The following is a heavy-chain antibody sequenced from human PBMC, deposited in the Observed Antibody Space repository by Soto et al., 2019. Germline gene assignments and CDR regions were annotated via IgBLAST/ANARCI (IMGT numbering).Heavy chain of an antibody. CDR3: ARVGYSNYAGYYYYGMDV. CDR2: IYYSGST. J-gene: IGHJ6*02. V-gene: IGHV4-31*03. Sequence: SETLSLTCTVSGGSISSGGYYWSWIRQHPGKGLEWIGYIYYSGSTYYNPSLKSRVTISVDTSKNQFSLQLSSVTAADTAVYYCARVGYSNYAGYYYYGMDVWGQGTTVTVSS. CDR1: GGSISSGGYY. D-gene: IGHD4-4*01.